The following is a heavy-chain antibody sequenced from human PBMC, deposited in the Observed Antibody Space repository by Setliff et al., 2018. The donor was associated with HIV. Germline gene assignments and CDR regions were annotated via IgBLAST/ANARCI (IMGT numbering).Heavy chain of an antibody. D-gene: IGHD5-12*01. V-gene: IGHV4-39*07. CDR2: MFYTGSA. J-gene: IGHJ6*03. CDR1: GGSISSSSYY. CDR3: ARGRKRDGYNFYYYYMDV. Sequence: PSETLSLTCTVSGGSISSSSYYWGWVRQPPGKGLEWIGTMFYTGSAYYTPSLKSRVTISVDTSKNQFSLKLSSVTAADTAVYYCARGRKRDGYNFYYYYMDVWDKGTTVTSP.